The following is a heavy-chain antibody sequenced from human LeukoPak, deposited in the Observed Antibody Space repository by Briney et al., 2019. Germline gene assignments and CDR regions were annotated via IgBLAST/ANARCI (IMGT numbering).Heavy chain of an antibody. J-gene: IGHJ4*02. Sequence: SETLSLTCTVSGDSISGYYWSWIRQPPGKGLEWIGYIYYSGSTNYNPSLKSRVTISVDTSKNQFSLKLSSVTAADTAVYYCARGRYYGSESYYNGFDYWGQGTLVTVSS. CDR2: IYYSGST. V-gene: IGHV4-59*01. CDR1: GDSISGYY. D-gene: IGHD3-10*01. CDR3: ARGRYYGSESYYNGFDY.